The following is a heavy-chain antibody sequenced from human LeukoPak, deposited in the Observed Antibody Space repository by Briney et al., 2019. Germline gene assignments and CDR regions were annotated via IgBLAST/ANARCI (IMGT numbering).Heavy chain of an antibody. V-gene: IGHV6-1*01. D-gene: IGHD1-1*01. J-gene: IGHJ4*02. CDR3: ARTDHWNDVFGF. CDR2: TYYRSKWYN. CDR1: GDSVSSNSAA. Sequence: SQTLSLTCAISGDSVSSNSAAWNWIRQSPSRGLEWLGRTYYRSKWYNDYAVSVKSRITINPDTSENQFSLHLTSVTPEDTAVYYCARTDHWNDVFGFWGQGTLVTVSS.